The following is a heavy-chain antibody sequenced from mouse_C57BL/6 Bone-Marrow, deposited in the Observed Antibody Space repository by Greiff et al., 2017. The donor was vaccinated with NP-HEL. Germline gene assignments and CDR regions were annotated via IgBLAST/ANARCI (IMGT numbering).Heavy chain of an antibody. CDR3: ARWRYDYDDVRFGC. D-gene: IGHD2-4*01. V-gene: IGHV1-9*01. CDR2: ILPGSGST. Sequence: LQESGAELMKPGASVKLSCTASGYTFTGYWIEWVKQRPGHGLEWIGEILPGSGSTNYNEKFKGKATFTADTSSNTAYMQLSSLTTEDAAIYYCARWRYDYDDVRFGCWGKGTTLTVST. CDR1: GYTFTGYW. J-gene: IGHJ2*01.